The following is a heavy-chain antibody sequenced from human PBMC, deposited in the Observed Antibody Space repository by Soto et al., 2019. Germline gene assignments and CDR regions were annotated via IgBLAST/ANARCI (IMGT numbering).Heavy chain of an antibody. D-gene: IGHD1-26*01. Sequence: EVQLLESGGGLVQPGGSLRLSCAASGFTFSSYAMSWVRQAPGKGLEWVSAISGSGGSTYYADSVKGRFTISRDNSKNTLYLQMNSLRAGDTAVYYCANSKWELHEGPGGDYWGQGTLVTVSS. J-gene: IGHJ4*02. CDR2: ISGSGGST. CDR1: GFTFSSYA. V-gene: IGHV3-23*01. CDR3: ANSKWELHEGPGGDY.